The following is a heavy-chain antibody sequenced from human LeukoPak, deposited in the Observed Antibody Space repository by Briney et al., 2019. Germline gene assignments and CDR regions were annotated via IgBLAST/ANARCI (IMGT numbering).Heavy chain of an antibody. CDR2: IWYDGSNK. CDR1: GFTFSSYG. J-gene: IGHJ6*02. V-gene: IGHV3-33*01. Sequence: GGSLRLSCAASGFTFSSYGMHWVRQAPGKGLEWVAVIWYDGSNKYYADSVKGRFTISRDNSKNTLYLQMNSLRAEDTAVYYCARDRDSPLFLWFGELLGYGMDVWGQGTTVTVSS. D-gene: IGHD3-10*01. CDR3: ARDRDSPLFLWFGELLGYGMDV.